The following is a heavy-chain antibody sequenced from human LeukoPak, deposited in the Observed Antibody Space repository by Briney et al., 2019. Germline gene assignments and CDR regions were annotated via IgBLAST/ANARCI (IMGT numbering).Heavy chain of an antibody. Sequence: PSETLSLTCTVSGGSIRGYFWSWIRQPPGKGLEWIGHIYSSGSTTYTPSLQGRVTISLDTSKNQFSLKLSSVTAADTAVYYCARHPGRLFDYWGQGTLVTVSS. CDR1: GGSIRGYF. CDR2: IYSSGST. CDR3: ARHPGRLFDY. J-gene: IGHJ4*02. V-gene: IGHV4-59*08.